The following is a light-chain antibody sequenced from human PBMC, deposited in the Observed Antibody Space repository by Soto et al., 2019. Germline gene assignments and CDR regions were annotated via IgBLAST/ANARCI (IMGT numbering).Light chain of an antibody. CDR2: DDN. J-gene: IGLJ1*01. CDR1: VSNIGGNS. V-gene: IGLV1-51*01. Sequence: SVLTQPPSVSAAPGQKVTISCSGCVSNIGGNSVSWYQQLPGTAPKLLIYDDNKRPSGIPDRFSGSKSGTSATLGITGFQTGDEADYYCGSWDSSLSAYVFGTGTKVTVL. CDR3: GSWDSSLSAYV.